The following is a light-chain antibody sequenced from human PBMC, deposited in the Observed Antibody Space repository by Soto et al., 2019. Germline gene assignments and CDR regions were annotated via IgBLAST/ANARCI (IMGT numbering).Light chain of an antibody. CDR2: VAS. CDR1: QSVSSN. CDR3: QQYNDLLRT. Sequence: EIVMTQSPATLSVSPGERATLSCRASQSVSSNLAWYQQKPGQAPRLLIYVASTMATGIPDRFSGSGSGTEFTLTISSLQSEDFAVYYCQQYNDLLRTFGQGTKAEIK. V-gene: IGKV3-15*01. J-gene: IGKJ1*01.